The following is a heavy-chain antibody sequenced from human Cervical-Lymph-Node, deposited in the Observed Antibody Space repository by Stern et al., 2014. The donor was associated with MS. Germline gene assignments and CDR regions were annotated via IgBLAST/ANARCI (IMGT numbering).Heavy chain of an antibody. Sequence: QLQESGPGLVQPSETLSLTCTVSCGSIPNRDYWGWIRQSPGKGLEWIGSVYYSGITYYRPSLKSRATISIDTSRNQFFLRLNSVTATDTAVYFCARGVTAVTNYVPNWCFDLWGRGTLVTVSS. CDR2: VYYSGIT. CDR1: CGSIPNRDY. D-gene: IGHD4-11*01. CDR3: ARGVTAVTNYVPNWCFDL. J-gene: IGHJ2*01. V-gene: IGHV4-39*02.